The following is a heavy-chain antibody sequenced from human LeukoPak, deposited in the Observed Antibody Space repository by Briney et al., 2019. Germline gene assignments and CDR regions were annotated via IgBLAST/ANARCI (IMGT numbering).Heavy chain of an antibody. D-gene: IGHD6-13*01. V-gene: IGHV4-34*01. CDR2: INHSGST. J-gene: IGHJ5*02. Sequence: SETLSLTCAVYGGSFSGYYWSWIRQPPGKGLEWIGEINHSGSTNYNPSLKSRVTISVDKSKNQFSLKLSSVTAADTAVYYCARVSADYSSSWYYWFDPWGQGTLVTVSS. CDR3: ARVSADYSSSWYYWFDP. CDR1: GGSFSGYY.